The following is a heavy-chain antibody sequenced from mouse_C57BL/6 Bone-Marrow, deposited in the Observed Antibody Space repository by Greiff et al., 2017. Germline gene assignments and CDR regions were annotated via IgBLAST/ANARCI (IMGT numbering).Heavy chain of an antibody. CDR1: GYTFTSYW. J-gene: IGHJ3*01. CDR3: ARSVYYGSSYGGFAY. D-gene: IGHD1-1*01. CDR2: IHPNSGST. V-gene: IGHV1-64*01. Sequence: QVQLQQPGAELVKPGASVKLSCKASGYTFTSYWMHWVKQRPGQGLEWIGMIHPNSGSTNYNEKFKSKATLTVDKSSSTAYKQLSRLTSEDSAVYYCARSVYYGSSYGGFAYWGQGTLVTVSA.